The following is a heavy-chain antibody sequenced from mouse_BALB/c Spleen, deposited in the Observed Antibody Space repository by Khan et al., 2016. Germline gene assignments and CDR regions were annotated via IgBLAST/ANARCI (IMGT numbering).Heavy chain of an antibody. CDR1: GFNIKDYY. V-gene: IGHV14-1*02. CDR2: IDPENGNT. J-gene: IGHJ2*01. Sequence: VRLQQSGAELVRPGALVKLSCKAAGFNIKDYYMHWVKQRPEQGLEWIGWIDPENGNTIYDPKFQGKASITADTSSNTAYLQVSSLTSEDTAVYYSALYSNGRSEYHFDYWGQGTTLTDSS. CDR3: ALYSNGRSEYHFDY. D-gene: IGHD1-1*01.